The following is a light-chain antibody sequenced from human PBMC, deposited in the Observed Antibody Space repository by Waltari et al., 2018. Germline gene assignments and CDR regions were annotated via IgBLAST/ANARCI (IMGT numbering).Light chain of an antibody. CDR2: YDG. CDR1: NNGSKS. CDR3: QVWDSSGDGV. V-gene: IGLV3-21*04. J-gene: IGLJ3*02. Sequence: SYVLTQPSSVSVAPGKTATITCGGNNNGSKSVHWYQQKPGQAPVLVISYDGDRPSGIPERFSGSNSGSTATLTISRVEVGDEADYYCQVWDSSGDGVFGGGTKLTVL.